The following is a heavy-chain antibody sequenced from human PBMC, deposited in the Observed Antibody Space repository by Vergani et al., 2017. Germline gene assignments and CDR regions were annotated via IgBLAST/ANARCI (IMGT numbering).Heavy chain of an antibody. Sequence: EVQLVQSGAEVKTPGESLRISCKGSGYSFPSYWITWVRQLPGKGLEWIGKIDPSDSYTNYSPSFQGHVAISADKSISTAYLQWSSLKASDTAMYYCARGGNPGSGWSIDYGGQGTLVTVSS. V-gene: IGHV5-10-1*03. CDR3: ARGGNPGSGWSIDY. D-gene: IGHD6-19*01. CDR2: IDPSDSYT. CDR1: GYSFPSYW. J-gene: IGHJ4*02.